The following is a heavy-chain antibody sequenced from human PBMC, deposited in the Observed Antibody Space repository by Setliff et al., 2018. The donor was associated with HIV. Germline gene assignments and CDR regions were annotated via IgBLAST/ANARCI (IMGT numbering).Heavy chain of an antibody. J-gene: IGHJ4*02. CDR1: GGSISSSSYY. CDR3: ARQRITMIRGYLFDY. Sequence: SETLSLTCTVSGGSISSSSYYWGWIRQPPGKGLEWIGSIYYSGSTYYNPSLKSRVTISVDTSKNQFSLKLSSVTAADTAVYYCARQRITMIRGYLFDYWGQGTLVTVSS. D-gene: IGHD3-10*01. CDR2: IYYSGST. V-gene: IGHV4-39*01.